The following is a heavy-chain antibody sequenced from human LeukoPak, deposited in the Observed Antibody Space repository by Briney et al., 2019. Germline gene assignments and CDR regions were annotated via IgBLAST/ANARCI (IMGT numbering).Heavy chain of an antibody. CDR2: IYYSGST. D-gene: IGHD3-22*01. Sequence: PSETLSLTCTVSGGSISSYYWSWLRQPPGKGREGIGYIYYSGSTNYNPSLKSRVTISVDTSKNQFSLKLSSVTAADTAVYYCARDPGGYYDSSGYYSHVGYFDYWGQGTLVTVSS. V-gene: IGHV4-59*01. CDR3: ARDPGGYYDSSGYYSHVGYFDY. J-gene: IGHJ4*02. CDR1: GGSISSYY.